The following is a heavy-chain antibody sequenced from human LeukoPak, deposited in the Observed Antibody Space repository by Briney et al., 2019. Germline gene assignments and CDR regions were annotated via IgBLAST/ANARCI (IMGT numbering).Heavy chain of an antibody. D-gene: IGHD5-18*01. V-gene: IGHV1-69*04. Sequence: SVKVSCKASGGTFSSYAISWVRQAPGQGVEWMGRIIPIFGIANYAQKFRGRVTITADKSTSTDYMALSSLTSEDTAVYYCARDRRGYSYGSDYWGQGTLVTVSS. J-gene: IGHJ4*02. CDR3: ARDRRGYSYGSDY. CDR1: GGTFSSYA. CDR2: IIPIFGIA.